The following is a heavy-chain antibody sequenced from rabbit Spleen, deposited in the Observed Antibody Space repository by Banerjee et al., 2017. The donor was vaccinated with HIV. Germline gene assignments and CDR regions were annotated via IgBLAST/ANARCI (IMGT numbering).Heavy chain of an antibody. D-gene: IGHD4-1*01. CDR1: GVSFSSSSY. J-gene: IGHJ3*01. CDR2: IGTGSGST. Sequence: QSLEESGGDLVKPGASLTLTCTASGVSFSSSSYMCWVRQAPGKGLEWIGCIGTGSGSTWYASWAKGRFTISSDNAQSTVDLKMTSLTAADTATYFCARAIVPWLGLTRLDLWGPGTLVTVS. CDR3: ARAIVPWLGLTRLDL. V-gene: IGHV1S40*01.